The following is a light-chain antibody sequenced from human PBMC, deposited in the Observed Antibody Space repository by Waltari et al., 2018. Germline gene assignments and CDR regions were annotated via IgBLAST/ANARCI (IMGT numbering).Light chain of an antibody. Sequence: QSALTQPPSASGSPGQAVTISCTGTSSDSGSYYFFPRYQHHPGKAPKLIIYEVTQRPSGVPDRFSGSKSGNTASLTVSGLQAEDEADYYCASFVGTNNFRVFGGGTRVTVL. CDR1: SSDSGSYYF. J-gene: IGLJ2*01. CDR3: ASFVGTNNFRV. V-gene: IGLV2-8*01. CDR2: EVT.